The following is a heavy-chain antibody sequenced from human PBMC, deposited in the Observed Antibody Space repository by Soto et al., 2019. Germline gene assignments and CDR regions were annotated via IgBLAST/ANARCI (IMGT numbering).Heavy chain of an antibody. Sequence: EVQLVESGGGLVQPGGSLRLSCAASGFTFSSYDMHWVRQATGKGLEWVSAIGTGGDTYYLGSVKGRFAICRENAKNSLYLQMNSLRAGDTAVYYCARGGYCSGGSCSTLAFDIWGQGTMVTVSS. J-gene: IGHJ3*02. D-gene: IGHD2-15*01. CDR2: IGTGGDT. V-gene: IGHV3-13*01. CDR1: GFTFSSYD. CDR3: ARGGYCSGGSCSTLAFDI.